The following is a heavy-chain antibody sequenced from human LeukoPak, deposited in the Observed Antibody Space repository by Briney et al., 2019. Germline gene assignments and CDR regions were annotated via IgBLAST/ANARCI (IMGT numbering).Heavy chain of an antibody. Sequence: MTGGSLRLSCAASGFTFSNAWMSWVRQAPGKGLEWVGRIKSKTDGGTTDYAAPVKGRFTISRDDSKNTLYLQMNNLKTEDTALYYCTTIPELRFLEWLLPFDYWGQGTLVTVSS. V-gene: IGHV3-15*01. CDR1: GFTFSNAW. D-gene: IGHD3-3*01. CDR2: IKSKTDGGTT. CDR3: TTIPELRFLEWLLPFDY. J-gene: IGHJ4*02.